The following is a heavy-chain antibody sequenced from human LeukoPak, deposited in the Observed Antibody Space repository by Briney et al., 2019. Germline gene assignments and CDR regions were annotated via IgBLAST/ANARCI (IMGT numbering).Heavy chain of an antibody. J-gene: IGHJ4*02. V-gene: IGHV3-20*04. CDR3: ARNTRSTEYYYGSGSYYSYYFDY. D-gene: IGHD3-10*01. CDR2: INWNGGST. CDR1: RFTFDDYG. Sequence: GSLRLSCAASRFTFDDYGMSWVRQAPGKRLEWVSGINWNGGSTGYADSVKGRFTISRDNAKNSLYLQMNSLRAEDTALYYCARNTRSTEYYYGSGSYYSYYFDYWGQGTLVTVSS.